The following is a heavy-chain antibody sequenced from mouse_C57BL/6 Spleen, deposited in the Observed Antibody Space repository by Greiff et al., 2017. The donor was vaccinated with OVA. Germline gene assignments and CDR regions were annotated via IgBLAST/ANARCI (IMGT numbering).Heavy chain of an antibody. CDR1: GFSLTSYG. CDR3: ARRTGGYFDY. V-gene: IGHV2-2*01. J-gene: IGHJ2*01. Sequence: VQLQQSGPGLVQPSQSLSITCTASGFSLTSYGVHWVRQSPGKGLEWLGVIWSGGSTDYNAAFISRLGISTDNSNSQVFFKMNSLQADDTAIYYCARRTGGYFDYWGQGTTLTVSS. CDR2: IWSGGST.